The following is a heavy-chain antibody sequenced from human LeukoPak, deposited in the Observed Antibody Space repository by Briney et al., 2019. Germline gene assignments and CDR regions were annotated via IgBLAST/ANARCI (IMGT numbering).Heavy chain of an antibody. V-gene: IGHV3-74*01. Sequence: GGSLRLSCAASGFTFSSYGMHWVRQAPGKGLVWVSRINSDGSSTSYADSVKGRFTISRDNAKNTLYLQMNSLRAEDTAVYYCARDPGDGYRRLYYMDVWGKGTTVTVSS. D-gene: IGHD5-24*01. CDR1: GFTFSSYG. CDR2: INSDGSST. J-gene: IGHJ6*03. CDR3: ARDPGDGYRRLYYMDV.